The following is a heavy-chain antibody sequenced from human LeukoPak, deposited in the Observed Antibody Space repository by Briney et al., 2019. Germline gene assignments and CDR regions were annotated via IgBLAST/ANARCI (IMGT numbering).Heavy chain of an antibody. CDR3: RVSLLWFGEPLDY. Sequence: GGSLRLSCAASGFTFSSYSMNWVRQAPGKGLEWVSSISSSSSYIYYADSVKGRFTISRDNAKNSLYLQMNSLRAEDTAVYYCRVSLLWFGEPLDYWGQGTLVTVSS. CDR2: ISSSSSYI. V-gene: IGHV3-21*01. CDR1: GFTFSSYS. J-gene: IGHJ4*01. D-gene: IGHD3-10*01.